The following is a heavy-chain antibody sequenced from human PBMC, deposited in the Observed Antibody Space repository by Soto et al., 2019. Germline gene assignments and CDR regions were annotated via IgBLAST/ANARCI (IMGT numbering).Heavy chain of an antibody. V-gene: IGHV1-46*01. CDR3: ARAPYSYSDFFCDY. CDR1: GDTFTAYH. J-gene: IGHJ4*02. Sequence: GASVKASCKASGDTFTAYHMHWVRQAPGQGLEWMGIINPSVGRANYALKFQDRVAMTWDTSTSTVYMELTSLRSDDTAVYYCARAPYSYSDFFCDYWGQGNRGTFAS. D-gene: IGHD1-26*01. CDR2: INPSVGRA.